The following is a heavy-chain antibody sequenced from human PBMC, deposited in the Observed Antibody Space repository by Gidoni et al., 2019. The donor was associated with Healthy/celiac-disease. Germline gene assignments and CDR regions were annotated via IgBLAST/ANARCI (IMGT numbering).Heavy chain of an antibody. Sequence: QVQLVESGGGVVQPGGSLRLSCAASGFTFSSYGMHWVRQAPGKGLEWVAFIRYDGSNKYYADSVKGRFTISRDNSKNTLYLQMNSLRAEDTAVYYCAKGGSSGPPGYYYYYYMDVWGKGTTVTVSS. CDR1: GFTFSSYG. CDR3: AKGGSSGPPGYYYYYYMDV. D-gene: IGHD6-19*01. J-gene: IGHJ6*03. CDR2: IRYDGSNK. V-gene: IGHV3-30*02.